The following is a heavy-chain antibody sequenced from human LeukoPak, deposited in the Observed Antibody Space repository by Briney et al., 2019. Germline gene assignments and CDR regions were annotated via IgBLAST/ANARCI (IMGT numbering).Heavy chain of an antibody. CDR2: ISINGGST. CDR1: GPAFRTYA. D-gene: IGHD6-19*01. Sequence: GGSLRLSCSASGPAFRTYAMHWVRQPPGKALYYVSAISINGGSTYYADSVRGRFTISRDNSKTTLYLQMGSLRPDDTAVYYCARDQEVAGAFDIWGQGTMVTVSS. V-gene: IGHV3-64D*06. CDR3: ARDQEVAGAFDI. J-gene: IGHJ3*02.